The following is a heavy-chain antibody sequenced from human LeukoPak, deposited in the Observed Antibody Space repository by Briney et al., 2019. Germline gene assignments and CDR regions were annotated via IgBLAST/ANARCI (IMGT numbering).Heavy chain of an antibody. CDR1: GFNFSNDG. Sequence: GGSLRLSCVASGFNFSNDGIHWVRQAPRQGQGLVAVISYDGSNKHYTHPVQHRSTIHRNNPKHTLTLQITSLRVHDTPVYFCPKDNSNGLYYAFDVRGPATMVTDSS. J-gene: IGHJ3*01. D-gene: IGHD3-22*01. V-gene: IGHV3-30*18. CDR3: PKDNSNGLYYAFDV. CDR2: ISYDGSNK.